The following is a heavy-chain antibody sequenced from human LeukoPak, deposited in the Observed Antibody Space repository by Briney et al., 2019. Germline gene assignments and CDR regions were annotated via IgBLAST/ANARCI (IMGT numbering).Heavy chain of an antibody. Sequence: PSETLSLTCTVSGGSISSGSYYWSWIRQPAGKGLEWIGRIYTSGSTNYNPSLKSRVTISVDTSKNQFSLKLSSVTAADTAVYYCAREVISMIVVVWGQGTLVTVSS. CDR3: AREVISMIVVV. CDR2: IYTSGST. D-gene: IGHD3-22*01. V-gene: IGHV4-61*02. J-gene: IGHJ4*02. CDR1: GGSISSGSYY.